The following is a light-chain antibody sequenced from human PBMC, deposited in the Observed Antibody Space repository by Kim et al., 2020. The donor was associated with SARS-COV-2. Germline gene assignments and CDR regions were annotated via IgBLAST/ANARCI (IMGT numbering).Light chain of an antibody. V-gene: IGLV3-1*01. CDR2: EDT. CDR1: TLGTKF. J-gene: IGLJ2*01. CDR3: QTWHSSAVV. Sequence: SYELTQPPSVSVSPGQTASITCSGDTLGTKFSSWYQQKPGQSPLLVIYEDTKRPSGIPERFSGSNSGNTATLTISGTQTLDESDYYCQTWHSSAVVFVGG.